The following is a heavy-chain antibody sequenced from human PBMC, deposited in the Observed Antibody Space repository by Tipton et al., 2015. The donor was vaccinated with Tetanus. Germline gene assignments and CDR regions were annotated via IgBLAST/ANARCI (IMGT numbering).Heavy chain of an antibody. Sequence: GSLRLSCAASGFTVSSNYMSWVRQAPGKGLEWVSVIYSGGSTYYADSVKGRFTISRDNSKNTLCLQMNSLRAEDTAVYYCARGYYYGSGSYYNPPFFDYWGQGTLVTVSS. CDR3: ARGYYYGSGSYYNPPFFDY. J-gene: IGHJ4*02. CDR2: IYSGGST. CDR1: GFTVSSNY. D-gene: IGHD3-10*01. V-gene: IGHV3-53*01.